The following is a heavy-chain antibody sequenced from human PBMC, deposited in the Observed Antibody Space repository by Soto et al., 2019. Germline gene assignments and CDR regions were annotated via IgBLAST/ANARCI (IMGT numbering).Heavy chain of an antibody. V-gene: IGHV1-69*01. CDR1: GGTFSSYA. D-gene: IGHD6-13*01. CDR2: IIPIFGTA. CDR3: ARQDLAAAARGDAFDI. J-gene: IGHJ3*02. Sequence: QVQLVQSGAEVKKPGSSVKVSCKASGGTFSSYAISWVRQAPGQGLEWMGGIIPIFGTANYAQKFQGRVTITADESTSTAYMELSSLRSEEKAVYYCARQDLAAAARGDAFDIWGQGTMVTVSS.